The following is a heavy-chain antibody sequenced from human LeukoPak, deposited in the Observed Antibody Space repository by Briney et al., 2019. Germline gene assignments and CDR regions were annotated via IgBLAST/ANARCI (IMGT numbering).Heavy chain of an antibody. J-gene: IGHJ4*02. CDR2: IHHSGSTT. CDR3: ARVEEDYYDTSGLDY. CDR1: GGSISSLTW. V-gene: IGHV4-4*02. Sequence: PSGTLSLTCAVSGGSISSLTWWSWGRQPPEKGLEWIGEIHHSGSTTNYNPSLNSRVTISVDRSKNQFSLKLSSVTAADTAVYYCARVEEDYYDTSGLDYWGQGTLVTVSS. D-gene: IGHD3-22*01.